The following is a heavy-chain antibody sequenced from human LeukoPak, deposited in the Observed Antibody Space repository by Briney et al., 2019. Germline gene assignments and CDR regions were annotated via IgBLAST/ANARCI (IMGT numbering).Heavy chain of an antibody. CDR3: ARLRSPVTILYYFDY. Sequence: SATLSFTCTASGGSISSSTYCWRWIRQPPVKGLEWIGSVYCGGSTYYNPSLKSRVTISVDTSKNQFSLKLSSETAADTAVYYCARLRSPVTILYYFDYWGQGTLVTVSS. V-gene: IGHV4-39*01. D-gene: IGHD4-17*01. CDR1: GGSISSSTYC. CDR2: VYCGGST. J-gene: IGHJ4*02.